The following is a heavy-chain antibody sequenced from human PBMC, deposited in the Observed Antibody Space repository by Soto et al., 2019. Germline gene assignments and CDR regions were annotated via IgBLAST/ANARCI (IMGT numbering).Heavy chain of an antibody. CDR1: GFTFSSYA. Sequence: GGSLRLSCAASGFTFSSYAMSWVRQAPGKGLEWVSAISGSGGSTYYADSVKGRFTISRDNSKNTLYLQMNSLRAEDTAVYYCAPAARKYYYYGRDVWGQGTTVTVPS. CDR3: APAARKYYYYGRDV. CDR2: ISGSGGST. J-gene: IGHJ6*02. V-gene: IGHV3-23*01.